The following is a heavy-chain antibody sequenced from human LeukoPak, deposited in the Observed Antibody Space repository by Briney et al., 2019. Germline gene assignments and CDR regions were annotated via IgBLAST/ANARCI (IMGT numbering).Heavy chain of an antibody. CDR3: AKTIPYWYFDL. J-gene: IGHJ2*01. D-gene: IGHD5-24*01. V-gene: IGHV3-23*01. CDR1: GFTVSSYD. CDR2: IGDGGGST. Sequence: GGSLRLSCAASGFTVSSYDMTWVRQAPGKGLEWVSSIGDGGGSTYADSVKGRFTIPRDNSKNTLYLQMNSLRAEDTAIYYCAKTIPYWYFDLWGRGTLVTVSS.